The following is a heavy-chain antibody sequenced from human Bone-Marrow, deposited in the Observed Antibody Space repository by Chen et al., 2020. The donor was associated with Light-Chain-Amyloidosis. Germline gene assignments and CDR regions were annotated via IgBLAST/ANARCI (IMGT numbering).Heavy chain of an antibody. V-gene: IGHV4-39*07. CDR1: GGSISSSSYY. D-gene: IGHD3-3*01. CDR2: IYYSGST. J-gene: IGHJ4*02. Sequence: QVQLQESGPGLVKPSQTLSLTCTVSGGSISSSSYYWGWIRQPPGKGLEWIGSIYYSGSTYYNPSLKSRVTISGDTSKNQFSLKLSSVTAADTAVYYCARSLWSRITIFGVVISPIFDYWGQGTLVTVSS. CDR3: ARSLWSRITIFGVVISPIFDY.